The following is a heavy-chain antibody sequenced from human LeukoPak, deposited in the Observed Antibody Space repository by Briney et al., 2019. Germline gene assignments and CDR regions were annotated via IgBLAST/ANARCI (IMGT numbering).Heavy chain of an antibody. J-gene: IGHJ4*02. CDR1: GGSFSGYY. Sequence: SETLSLTCAVYGGSFSGYYWSWIRQPPGKGLEWIGEINHSGSTNYNPSLKSRVTISVDTSKNQFSLKLSSVTAADTAVYYCARFTWFGEDFDYWGQGTLVTVSS. CDR2: INHSGST. D-gene: IGHD3-10*01. V-gene: IGHV4-34*01. CDR3: ARFTWFGEDFDY.